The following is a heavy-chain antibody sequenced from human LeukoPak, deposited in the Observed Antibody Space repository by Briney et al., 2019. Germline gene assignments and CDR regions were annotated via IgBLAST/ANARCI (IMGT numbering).Heavy chain of an antibody. V-gene: IGHV4-59*08. D-gene: IGHD3-10*01. J-gene: IGHJ4*02. CDR3: ATHLYPRVYGY. CDR1: GGSISTYY. Sequence: SETLSLTCTVSGGSISTYYWSWLRQPPGKGLEWIGYVSYSGSTNYNPSLKTLKSRVTMSVDTSKNQFSLRLSSVTAADTAVYYCATHLYPRVYGYWGQGTLVTVSS. CDR2: VSYSGST.